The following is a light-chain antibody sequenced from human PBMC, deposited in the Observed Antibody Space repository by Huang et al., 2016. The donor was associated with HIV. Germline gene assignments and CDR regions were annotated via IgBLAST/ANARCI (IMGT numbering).Light chain of an antibody. Sequence: EIVLTQPPATLSLSPGERATLPGRASQSVSNYLAWYQQKPGQSPSLLIYDTSNRATGIPIRFSGSGSGTDFTLTISSLEPEDFAVYYCHQRSNWLYTFGQGTKLEI. CDR1: QSVSNY. CDR2: DTS. CDR3: HQRSNWLYT. J-gene: IGKJ2*01. V-gene: IGKV3-11*01.